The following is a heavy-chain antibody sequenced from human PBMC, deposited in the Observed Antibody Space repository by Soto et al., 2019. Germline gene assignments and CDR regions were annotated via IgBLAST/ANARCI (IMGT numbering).Heavy chain of an antibody. V-gene: IGHV3-48*03. J-gene: IGHJ6*02. CDR3: ARAECSSPDCLTAYYSYGFDV. CDR1: GFTFSNFE. D-gene: IGHD3-9*01. Sequence: EVQLVESGGNLVQPGGSLRLSCAASGFTFSNFEMHWVRQAPGKGLEWVSYINTAGSTKYYAESVKGRFTISRDNARNSLFLQMNTLRAEDTAVYYCARAECSSPDCLTAYYSYGFDVWGQGSTVTVSS. CDR2: INTAGSTK.